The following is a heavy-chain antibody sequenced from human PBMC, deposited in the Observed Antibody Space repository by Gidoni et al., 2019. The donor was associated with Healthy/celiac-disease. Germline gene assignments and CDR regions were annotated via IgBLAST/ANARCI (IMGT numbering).Heavy chain of an antibody. V-gene: IGHV4-39*01. CDR2: IYYSGST. CDR3: ARQGYCTNGVCHGWFDP. CDR1: GGSISSSSYY. Sequence: QLQLQESGPGLVKPSETLSLTCTVSGGSISSSSYYWGWIRQPPGKGREWIGSIYYSGSTYYNPSLKSRVTISVDTSKNQFSLKLSSVTAADTAVYYCARQGYCTNGVCHGWFDPWGQGTLVTVSS. J-gene: IGHJ5*02. D-gene: IGHD2-8*01.